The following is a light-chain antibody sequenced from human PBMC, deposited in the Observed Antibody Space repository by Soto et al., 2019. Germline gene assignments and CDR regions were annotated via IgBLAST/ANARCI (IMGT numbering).Light chain of an antibody. CDR2: EVT. J-gene: IGLJ2*01. CDR3: ASYVGSNNLI. V-gene: IGLV2-8*01. Sequence: QSALTQPPSASGSPGQSVIISCTGTSSDYVSWYQKNPGKAPKLIIYEVTHRPSGVPGRFSGSKSGNTASPTVSGLQPDDEADYYCASYVGSNNLIFGGGTKLTVL. CDR1: SSDY.